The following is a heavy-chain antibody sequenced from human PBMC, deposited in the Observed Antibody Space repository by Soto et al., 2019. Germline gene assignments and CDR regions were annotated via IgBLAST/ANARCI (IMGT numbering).Heavy chain of an antibody. J-gene: IGHJ4*02. CDR1: GGSFRGYN. CDR2: INHSGST. CDR3: SRGRTRYRSGSYY. Sequence: PSETLSLTCAVYGGSFRGYNWSWTRQPPGKGLEWIGEINHSGSTNYNPSLKSRVTISVDTSKNQFSLKLSSVTAADTAGYYCSRGRTRYRSGSYYWDQGSLDTLSS. V-gene: IGHV4-34*01. D-gene: IGHD6-19*01.